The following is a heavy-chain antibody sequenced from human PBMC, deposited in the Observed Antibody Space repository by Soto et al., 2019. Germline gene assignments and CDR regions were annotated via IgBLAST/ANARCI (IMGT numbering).Heavy chain of an antibody. CDR3: ASLPVVLWFGELFGWFDP. Sequence: QLQLQESGPGLVKPSETLSLTCTVSGGSISSRNYYWGWIRQPPGKGLEWIGSLYYSGSTYYNPSLQSRVPISVDTSTTQVSLKLRSVPAADTAVYSCASLPVVLWFGELFGWFDPWGQGTLVTVSS. CDR2: LYYSGST. D-gene: IGHD3-10*01. CDR1: GGSISSRNYY. V-gene: IGHV4-39*01. J-gene: IGHJ5*02.